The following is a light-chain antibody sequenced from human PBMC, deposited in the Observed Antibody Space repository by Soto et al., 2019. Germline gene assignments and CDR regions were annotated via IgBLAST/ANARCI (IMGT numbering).Light chain of an antibody. CDR2: HAS. CDR1: QNINTW. CDR3: QQYQSFST. J-gene: IGKJ4*01. V-gene: IGKV1-5*01. Sequence: DIQMTQSPSTLSASVGDRVTITCRASQNINTWVAWYQQKPGHARKLLMYHASSLESGVASRFSGSGSGTEFTLSISSLQPDDFATYFCQQYQSFSTFAGGTKVEVK.